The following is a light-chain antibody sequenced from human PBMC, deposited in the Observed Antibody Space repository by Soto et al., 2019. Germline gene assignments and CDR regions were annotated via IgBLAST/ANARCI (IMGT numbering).Light chain of an antibody. Sequence: QSALTQPTSVSGSPGQSITISCTGNHNDIGTYDYVSWYQQHPGRAPRLLIYGVTTRPSGISDRFSASKSGLTASLTISGLQPEDEADYYCSSFTSNRTDVFGPGTKVTVL. J-gene: IGLJ1*01. CDR1: HNDIGTYDY. CDR2: GVT. CDR3: SSFTSNRTDV. V-gene: IGLV2-14*03.